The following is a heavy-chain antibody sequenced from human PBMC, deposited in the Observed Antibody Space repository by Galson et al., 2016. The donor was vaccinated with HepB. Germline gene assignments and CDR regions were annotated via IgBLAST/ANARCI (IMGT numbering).Heavy chain of an antibody. D-gene: IGHD2-15*01. Sequence: SLRLSCAASGFTFSNYWMNWVRQAPGKGLEWEGNIKYDGSEKYYVDSVEGRFTISRDDAKNSLYLQMNSQRADDTAVYYCAKGRTAAPGYRAFFASWGQGTLVTVSS. V-gene: IGHV3-7*03. CDR2: IKYDGSEK. J-gene: IGHJ4*02. CDR3: AKGRTAAPGYRAFFAS. CDR1: GFTFSNYW.